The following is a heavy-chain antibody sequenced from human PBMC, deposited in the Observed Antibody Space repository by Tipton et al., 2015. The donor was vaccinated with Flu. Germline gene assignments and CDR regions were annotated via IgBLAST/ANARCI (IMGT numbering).Heavy chain of an antibody. CDR2: IYYSGST. D-gene: IGHD3-9*01. CDR1: GGSISSYY. J-gene: IGHJ6*02. Sequence: TLSLTCTVSGGSISSYYWSWIRQPPGKGLEWIGYIYYSGSTNYNPSLKNRITISVDTSKNQFSLKQSSVTAADTAVYYCARVDTPFYDDILTGYHSYYGMDVWGQGTTVTVSS. V-gene: IGHV4-59*01. CDR3: ARVDTPFYDDILTGYHSYYGMDV.